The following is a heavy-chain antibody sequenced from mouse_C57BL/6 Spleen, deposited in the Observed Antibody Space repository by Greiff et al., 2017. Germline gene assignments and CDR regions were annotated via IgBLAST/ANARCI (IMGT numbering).Heavy chain of an antibody. J-gene: IGHJ2*01. CDR2: IHPTSGSI. CDR3: APYYGFLDD. Sequence: QVQLQQPGAELVKPGASVKLSCKASGYTFTSYWMHWVKQRPGQGLEWIGMIHPTSGSINYNEKFKSKATLTVDKSSSTAYMQLSSLTSEDSAVXYCAPYYGFLDDWGQGTTLTVSS. V-gene: IGHV1-64*01. CDR1: GYTFTSYW. D-gene: IGHD2-9*01.